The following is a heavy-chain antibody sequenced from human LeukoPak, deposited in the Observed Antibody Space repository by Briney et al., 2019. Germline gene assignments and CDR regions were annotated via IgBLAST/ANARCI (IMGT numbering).Heavy chain of an antibody. Sequence: GGSLRLSCAASGFTFSDYWMSWVRQAPGKGPEWVANIKYDGREKWYVDSVKGRFTISRDNAKNSLYLQMNSLRAEDTAVYYCAREPVRMRFMDVWGKGTTVTVSS. V-gene: IGHV3-7*01. CDR1: GFTFSDYW. CDR2: IKYDGREK. J-gene: IGHJ6*03. CDR3: AREPVRMRFMDV.